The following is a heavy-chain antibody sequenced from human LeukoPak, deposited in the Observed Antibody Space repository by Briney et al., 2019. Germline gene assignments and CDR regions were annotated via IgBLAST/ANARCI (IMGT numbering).Heavy chain of an antibody. V-gene: IGHV4-34*01. CDR3: SCGNMVPFDY. D-gene: IGHD4-23*01. CDR1: GGSFSGYY. CDR2: INHSGST. J-gene: IGHJ4*02. Sequence: SETLSLTCAVYGGSFSGYYWSWIRQPPGKGLEWIGEINHSGSTNYNPSLKRRGTISVDTSKNQFSLTLSSVPAADTALSYFSCGNMVPFDYWGQGTLVTVSS.